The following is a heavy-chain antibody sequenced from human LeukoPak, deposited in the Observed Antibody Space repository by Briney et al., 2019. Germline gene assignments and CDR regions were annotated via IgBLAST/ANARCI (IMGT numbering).Heavy chain of an antibody. CDR2: ISSSSSYI. J-gene: IGHJ4*02. V-gene: IGHV3-21*01. CDR3: ARENIVLMVYAIDD. D-gene: IGHD2-8*01. Sequence: NPGGSLRLSCAASGFTFSSYSMNWVRQAPGKGLEWVSSISSSSSYICYADSVKGRFTISRDNAKNSLYLQMNSLRAEDTAVYYCARENIVLMVYAIDDWGQGTLVTVSS. CDR1: GFTFSSYS.